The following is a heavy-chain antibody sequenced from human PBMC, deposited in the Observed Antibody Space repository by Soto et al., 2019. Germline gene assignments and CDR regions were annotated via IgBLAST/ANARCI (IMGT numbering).Heavy chain of an antibody. V-gene: IGHV4-38-2*01. D-gene: IGHD3-22*01. Sequence: SETLSLTWAVCGYCISGGYYWGWIRQSPGKGLEWIGRISPSGSTYYTPSLKSRVTISVDTSNNHFSPKLSSVTPADTSVYSSTSQWRPSYYYNSTGFNPEYCRQGTQVTVSS. J-gene: IGHJ4*02. CDR2: ISPSGST. CDR1: GYCISGGYY. CDR3: TSQWRPSYYYNSTGFNPEY.